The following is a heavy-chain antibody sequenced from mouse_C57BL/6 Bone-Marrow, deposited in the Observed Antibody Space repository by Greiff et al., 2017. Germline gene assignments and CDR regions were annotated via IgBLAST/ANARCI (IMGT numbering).Heavy chain of an antibody. CDR1: GYTFTSYW. D-gene: IGHD1-1*01. V-gene: IGHV1-55*01. Sequence: VQLQQSGAELVKPGASVKMSCKASGYTFTSYWITWVKQRPGQGLEWIGDIYPGSGSTNYNEKFKSKATLTVDTSSSTAYMQLSSLTSEDSAVYYCARRGLLRYPFAYWGQGTLVTVSA. J-gene: IGHJ3*01. CDR2: IYPGSGST. CDR3: ARRGLLRYPFAY.